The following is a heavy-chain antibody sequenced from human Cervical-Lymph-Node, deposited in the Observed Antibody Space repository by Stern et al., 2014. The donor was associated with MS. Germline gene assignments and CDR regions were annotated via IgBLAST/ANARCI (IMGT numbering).Heavy chain of an antibody. CDR1: EFTFRIYN. Sequence: MQSGGSLRLSCEASEFTFRIYNMNWVRQAPGKGLEWVSYISDSGSTIYYADSVKGRFTISRDNAKNSLYLQLNSLRAEDTAVYYCARGDCSSASCFTPFDYWGQGTRVTVSS. CDR3: ARGDCSSASCFTPFDY. V-gene: IGHV3-48*01. D-gene: IGHD2-2*01. CDR2: ISDSGSTI. J-gene: IGHJ4*02.